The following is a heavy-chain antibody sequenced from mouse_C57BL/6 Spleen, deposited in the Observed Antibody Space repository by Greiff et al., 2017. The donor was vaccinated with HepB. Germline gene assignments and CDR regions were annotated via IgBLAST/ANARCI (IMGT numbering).Heavy chain of an antibody. J-gene: IGHJ2*01. V-gene: IGHV8-8*01. D-gene: IGHD1-1*01. CDR2: IWWDDDK. Sequence: QVTLKVSGPGILQPSQTLSLTCSFSGFSLSTFGMGVGWIRQPSGKGLEWLAHIWWDDDKYYNPALKSRLTISKDTSKNQVFLKIANVDTADTATYYCALSPNYYGSSYFDYWGQGTTLTVSS. CDR3: ALSPNYYGSSYFDY. CDR1: GFSLSTFGMG.